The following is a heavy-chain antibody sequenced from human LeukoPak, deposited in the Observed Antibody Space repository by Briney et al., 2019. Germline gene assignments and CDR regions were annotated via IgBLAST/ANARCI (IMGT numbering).Heavy chain of an antibody. Sequence: GGSLRLSCAASGFIFSNYGMHWVRQAPDKGLEWVAVIYYDGRSKYYTDSVKGRFTISRDGSKNTLYLQMNSLRVEDTAVYYCAKDWGEDFDTSGPDYWGQGTLVTASS. J-gene: IGHJ4*02. CDR2: IYYDGRSK. CDR3: AKDWGEDFDTSGPDY. D-gene: IGHD3-22*01. V-gene: IGHV3-30*18. CDR1: GFIFSNYG.